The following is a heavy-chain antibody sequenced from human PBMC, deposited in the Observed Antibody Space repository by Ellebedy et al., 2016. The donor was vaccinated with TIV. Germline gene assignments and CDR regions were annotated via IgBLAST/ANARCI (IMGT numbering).Heavy chain of an antibody. CDR2: LWFDGSNK. CDR3: AREYEEYYFDY. V-gene: IGHV3-33*01. CDR1: GFTFSSYG. D-gene: IGHD3-10*01. Sequence: GGSLRLSCAASGFTFSSYGMHWVRQAPGKGLEWVAYLWFDGSNKNYADSVKGRFTISRDNSNNTLYLQMNSLRAEDTAVYYCAREYEEYYFDYWGQGTLVTVSS. J-gene: IGHJ4*02.